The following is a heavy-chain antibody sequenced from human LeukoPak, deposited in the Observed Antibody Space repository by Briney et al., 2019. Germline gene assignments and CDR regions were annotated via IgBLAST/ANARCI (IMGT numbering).Heavy chain of an antibody. CDR3: AVLNVASDFDY. J-gene: IGHJ4*02. D-gene: IGHD5-12*01. CDR2: IHSSGTVK. V-gene: IGHV3-48*03. Sequence: GGSLRLSCVVSRFPFSIYEMNWVRQAPGKGLEWVSNIHSSGTVKYYSDSVKGRFSISRDNAKSSLYLQMNSLRVEDTAVYYCAVLNVASDFDYWGQGALVTVSS. CDR1: RFPFSIYE.